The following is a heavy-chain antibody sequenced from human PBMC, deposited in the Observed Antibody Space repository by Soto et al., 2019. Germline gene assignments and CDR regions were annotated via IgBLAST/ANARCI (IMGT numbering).Heavy chain of an antibody. J-gene: IGHJ3*02. D-gene: IGHD3-10*01. CDR1: GGSFSGYY. CDR2: INHSGST. Sequence: SETLSLTCAVYGGSFSGYYWSWIRQPPGKGLEWIGEINHSGSTNYNPSLKSRVTISVDTSKNQFSLKLSSVTAADTAVYYCARAPGLLGITMVRGVISDAFDIWGQGTMGT. CDR3: ARAPGLLGITMVRGVISDAFDI. V-gene: IGHV4-34*01.